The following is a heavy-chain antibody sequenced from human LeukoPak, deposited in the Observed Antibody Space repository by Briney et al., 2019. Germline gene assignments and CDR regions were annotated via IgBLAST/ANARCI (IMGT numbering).Heavy chain of an antibody. V-gene: IGHV3-53*01. D-gene: IGHD4-17*01. CDR1: GITVSSNY. Sequence: PGGSLRLSCAAPGITVSSNYMSWVRQPPGKGLEWVSIIYSGGTTYADSVQGRFTISRDNSKNTVYLQMNSLRVEDTAVYYCARDPRTTGKSNYGMDVWGQGTTVTVSS. J-gene: IGHJ6*02. CDR3: ARDPRTTGKSNYGMDV. CDR2: IYSGGTT.